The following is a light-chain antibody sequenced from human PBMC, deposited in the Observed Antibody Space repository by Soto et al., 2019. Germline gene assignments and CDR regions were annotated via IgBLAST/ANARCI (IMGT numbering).Light chain of an antibody. CDR1: SSDVGAYNL. CDR2: EVT. J-gene: IGLJ1*01. Sequence: LTHPASASWSPGQSITISCTGTSSDVGAYNLVSWYQHLPDKAPKLIISEVTNRPSGVSDRFSGSKSGNTASLTISGLQAEDEADYYCASLTTTNFVFGSGTKVTVL. CDR3: ASLTTTNFV. V-gene: IGLV2-14*01.